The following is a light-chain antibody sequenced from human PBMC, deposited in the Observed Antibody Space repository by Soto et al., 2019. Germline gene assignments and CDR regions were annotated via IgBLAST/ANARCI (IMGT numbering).Light chain of an antibody. Sequence: EIVLTQSPGTLSLSPGERATLSCRASQSVSSSYFAWYQQKPGQAPRLLIYGASSRATGIPDRFSGSGSGTDCTLTISRLEPEDFAVYYCQQYCSSPYTFGQGTRLEIK. J-gene: IGKJ2*01. V-gene: IGKV3-20*01. CDR3: QQYCSSPYT. CDR2: GAS. CDR1: QSVSSSY.